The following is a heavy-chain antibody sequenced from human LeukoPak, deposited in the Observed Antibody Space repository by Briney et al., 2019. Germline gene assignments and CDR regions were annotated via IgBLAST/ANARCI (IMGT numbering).Heavy chain of an antibody. CDR1: GGSISSGSYY. V-gene: IGHV4-61*02. CDR2: IYTSGST. Sequence: SQTLSLTCTVSGGSISSGSYYWSWIRQPAGKGLEWIGRIYTSGSTNYNPSLKSRVTISVDTSKNQFSLKLSSVTAADTAVYYCARVYAGSHHDYWGQGTLVTVSS. J-gene: IGHJ4*02. CDR3: ARVYAGSHHDY. D-gene: IGHD3-10*01.